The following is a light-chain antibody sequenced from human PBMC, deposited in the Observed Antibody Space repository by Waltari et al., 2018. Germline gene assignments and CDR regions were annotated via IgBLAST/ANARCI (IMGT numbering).Light chain of an antibody. V-gene: IGLV3-19*01. CDR2: GNN. J-gene: IGLJ2*01. Sequence: SSGLTQDPAVSVALGQTVSITCQGDSLRNYYESWYQQKPGQAPVLVISGNNKWPSGIPNRFSASSSGSTASLTITGAQAEDEADYYCNSRDSSGNHLLFGGGTKLTVL. CDR3: NSRDSSGNHLL. CDR1: SLRNYY.